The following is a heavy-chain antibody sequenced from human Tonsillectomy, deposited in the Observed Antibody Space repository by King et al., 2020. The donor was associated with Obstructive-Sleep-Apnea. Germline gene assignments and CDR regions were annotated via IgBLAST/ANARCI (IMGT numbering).Heavy chain of an antibody. V-gene: IGHV1-2*02. J-gene: IGHJ6*02. CDR3: AIVLLWFGELLYDPFPYGMDV. D-gene: IGHD3-10*01. Sequence: QLVQSGAEVKKPGASVKVSCKASGYTFTGYYMHWVRQAPGKGLEWMGWINPNMGCTNYAQKFQVRVTMTRDTSISPAYMELSRLRSDDTAVYYCAIVLLWFGELLYDPFPYGMDVWGQGTTVTVSS. CDR1: GYTFTGYY. CDR2: INPNMGCT.